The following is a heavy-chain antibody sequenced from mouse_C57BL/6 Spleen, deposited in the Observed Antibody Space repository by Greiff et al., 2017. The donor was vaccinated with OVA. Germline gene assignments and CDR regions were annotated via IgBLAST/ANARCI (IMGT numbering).Heavy chain of an antibody. Sequence: QVQLQQPGAELVMPGASVKLSCKASGYTFTSYWMHWVKQRPGQGLEWIGEIDPSDSYTNYNQKFKGKSTLTVDKSSSTAYMQLSSLTSEDSAVYYCARGYGYDPFAYWGQGTLVTVSA. CDR2: IDPSDSYT. CDR3: ARGYGYDPFAY. CDR1: GYTFTSYW. D-gene: IGHD2-2*01. V-gene: IGHV1-69*01. J-gene: IGHJ3*01.